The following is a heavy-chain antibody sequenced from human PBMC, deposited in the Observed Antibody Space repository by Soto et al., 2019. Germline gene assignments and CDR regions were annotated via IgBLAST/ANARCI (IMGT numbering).Heavy chain of an antibody. CDR2: IKQGGTEE. Sequence: DVRLVEYGGGLVQPGGSLRLSCAASGITFSTHWMAWVRQAPGKGLEWVTNIKQGGTEENYVDSVKGRFTISRDDAKKSLYLQMGSLRVEDTAVYYCVRLERPDDDFDHWGQGTQVTVSS. V-gene: IGHV3-7*03. D-gene: IGHD1-1*01. CDR3: VRLERPDDDFDH. CDR1: GITFSTHW. J-gene: IGHJ4*02.